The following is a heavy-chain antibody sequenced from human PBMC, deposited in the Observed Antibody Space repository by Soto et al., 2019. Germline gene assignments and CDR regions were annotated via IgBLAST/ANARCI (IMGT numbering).Heavy chain of an antibody. J-gene: IGHJ4*02. Sequence: QVQLVQSGAEVKKPGASVKVSCKASGYKFINHYINWVRQAPGVGLEWMGIINPKGGCTDYAQKFQDRVTMTTDTSMNTVHMDLNSLTSEDTTLYFCARDSTASATTYAFDNWGQGTLVSVSS. CDR1: GYKFINHY. CDR3: ARDSTASATTYAFDN. V-gene: IGHV1-46*01. D-gene: IGHD1-1*01. CDR2: INPKGGCT.